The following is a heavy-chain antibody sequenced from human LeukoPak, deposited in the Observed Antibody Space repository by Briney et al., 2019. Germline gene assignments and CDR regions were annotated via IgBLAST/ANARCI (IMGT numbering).Heavy chain of an antibody. CDR3: ARGTSGYDFDY. D-gene: IGHD5-12*01. J-gene: IGHJ4*02. V-gene: IGHV7-4-1*02. CDR1: GYIFNSYA. Sequence: ASVKVSCKASGYIFNSYAMNWVRQAPGQGLEWMGWINTNTGNPTYAPGFTGRFVFSLDTSVSTAYLQISSLKAEDTAVYYCARGTSGYDFDYWGQGTLVTVSS. CDR2: INTNTGNP.